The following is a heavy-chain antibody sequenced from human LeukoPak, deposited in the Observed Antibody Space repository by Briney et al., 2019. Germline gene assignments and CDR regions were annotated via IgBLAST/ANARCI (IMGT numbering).Heavy chain of an antibody. CDR2: ISYDGSNK. D-gene: IGHD3-22*01. Sequence: PGRSLRLSCAASGFTFSSYAMHWVRQAPGKGLEWVAVISYDGSNKYYADSVKGRFTISRDNSKNTLYLQMNSLRAEDTAVYYCARDGRDSSGSCDYWGQGTLVTVSS. V-gene: IGHV3-30-3*01. CDR3: ARDGRDSSGSCDY. CDR1: GFTFSSYA. J-gene: IGHJ4*02.